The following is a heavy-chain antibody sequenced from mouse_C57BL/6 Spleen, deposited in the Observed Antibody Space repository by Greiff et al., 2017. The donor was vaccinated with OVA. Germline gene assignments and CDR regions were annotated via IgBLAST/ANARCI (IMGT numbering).Heavy chain of an antibody. J-gene: IGHJ3*01. CDR1: GYTFTDYN. CDR2: INPNNGGT. V-gene: IGHV1-18*01. Sequence: VKPGASVKIPCKASGYTFTDYNMDWVKQSHGKSLEWIGDINPNNGGTNYNQKFKGKATLTVDKSSSTAYMELRSLTSEDTAVYYCAKGGNYAWFAYWGQGTLVTVSA. D-gene: IGHD2-1*01. CDR3: AKGGNYAWFAY.